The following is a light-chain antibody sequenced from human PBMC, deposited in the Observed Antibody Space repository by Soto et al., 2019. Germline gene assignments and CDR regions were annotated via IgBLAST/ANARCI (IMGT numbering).Light chain of an antibody. J-gene: IGKJ2*01. CDR3: QQYGSSPYT. V-gene: IGKV3-20*01. CDR1: QSVSSSY. Sequence: EIVLTQTPGTLSLSPGERATLSCRASQSVSSSYLAWYQQKPGQAPRLLIYGASSWATGIPDRFSGSGSGTDFTLTISRLEPEDFAVYYCQQYGSSPYTFGQGTMLVIK. CDR2: GAS.